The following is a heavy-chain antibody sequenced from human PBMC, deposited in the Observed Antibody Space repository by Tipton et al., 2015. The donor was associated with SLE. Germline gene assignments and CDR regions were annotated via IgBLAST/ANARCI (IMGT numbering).Heavy chain of an antibody. J-gene: IGHJ6*03. D-gene: IGHD3/OR15-3a*01. V-gene: IGHV4-34*01. CDR1: GGSFTGHY. CDR3: ARAPGLDRDYYYYYYMDV. CDR2: SNESGIT. Sequence: TLSLTCAVYGGSFTGHYWNWFRQPPGKGLEWIGESNESGITHYNSSLKSRVTVSVDPSKNQFSLKLTSMTAADTAVYYCARAPGLDRDYYYYYYMDVWGKGTTVTVSS.